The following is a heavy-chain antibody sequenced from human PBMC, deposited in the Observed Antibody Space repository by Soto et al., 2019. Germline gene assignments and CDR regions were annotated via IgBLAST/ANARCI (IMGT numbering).Heavy chain of an antibody. Sequence: PGGAPRLSRAAPGFRFSSYCLHSGPPGPGKGLEWVAAISPDGSQKDYADSVRGRFTISRDNTKNTLYLQMNSLRVEDTAVYYCTKPRSSLQWPPFDPWGHGTLVTVSS. D-gene: IGHD6-19*01. CDR2: ISPDGSQK. CDR3: TKPRSSLQWPPFDP. J-gene: IGHJ5*02. CDR1: GFRFSSYC. V-gene: IGHV3-30*18.